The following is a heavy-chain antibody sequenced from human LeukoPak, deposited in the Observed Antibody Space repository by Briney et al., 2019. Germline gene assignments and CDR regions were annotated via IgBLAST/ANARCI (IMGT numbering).Heavy chain of an antibody. J-gene: IGHJ4*02. Sequence: ASVKVSCKASGYTFTSYGISWVRQAPGQGLEWMGWISAYNGNTNYAQKLQGRVTMTTDTSTSTAYMELRSLRSDDTAVYYCVRINNYYGSDLRYFDYWGQGTLVTVSS. CDR1: GYTFTSYG. CDR2: ISAYNGNT. V-gene: IGHV1-18*01. CDR3: VRINNYYGSDLRYFDY. D-gene: IGHD3-10*01.